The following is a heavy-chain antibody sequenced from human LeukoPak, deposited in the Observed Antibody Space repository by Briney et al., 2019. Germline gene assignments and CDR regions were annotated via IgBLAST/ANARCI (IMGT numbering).Heavy chain of an antibody. CDR3: ARTYCSSTSCYDTRYYYCGMDV. CDR1: GFTFSSYS. J-gene: IGHJ6*02. D-gene: IGHD2-2*01. V-gene: IGHV3-21*01. Sequence: PGGSLRLSCAASGFTFSSYSMNWVRQAPGKGLEWVSSISSSSSYIYYADSVKGRFTISRDNAKNSLYLQMNSLRAEDTAVYYCARTYCSSTSCYDTRYYYCGMDVWGQGTTVTVSS. CDR2: ISSSSSYI.